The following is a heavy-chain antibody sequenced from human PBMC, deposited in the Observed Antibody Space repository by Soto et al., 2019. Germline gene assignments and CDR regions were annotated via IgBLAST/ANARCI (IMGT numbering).Heavy chain of an antibody. CDR3: ARGLSAATVVTCDFDF. D-gene: IGHD4-17*01. Sequence: TLSFPCTAPGASIISPDSDWSWIRQRPGEGLEWIGYIYSSGNTYYNPYLKSRLTISVDTSKNQFSLKLNSVTAADTALYYCARGLSAATVVTCDFDFWGQGTLVTVSS. CDR2: IYSSGNT. J-gene: IGHJ4*02. CDR1: GASIISPDSD. V-gene: IGHV4-31*03.